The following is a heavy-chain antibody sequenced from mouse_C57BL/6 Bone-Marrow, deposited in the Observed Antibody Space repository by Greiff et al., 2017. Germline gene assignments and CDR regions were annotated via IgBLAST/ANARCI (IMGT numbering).Heavy chain of an antibody. V-gene: IGHV5-9-1*02. CDR3: TAVYYCNPWYFDF. D-gene: IGHD2-1*01. CDR1: GFTFSSYA. Sequence: EVQLVESGEGLVKPGGSLKLSCAASGFTFSSYAMSWVRQTPEKRLEWVAYISSGGDYIYYADTVKGRFTISRDNARNTLYLQMSSLKSEDTAMYYGTAVYYCNPWYFDFWGTGTTVTVSS. J-gene: IGHJ1*03. CDR2: ISSGGDYI.